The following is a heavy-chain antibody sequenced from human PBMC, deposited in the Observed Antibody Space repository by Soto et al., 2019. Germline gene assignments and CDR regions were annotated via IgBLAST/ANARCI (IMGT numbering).Heavy chain of an antibody. CDR3: ATHATWSPGRFDP. Sequence: PSETLSLTCTVSGESVKSGSYYWNWIRQPPGKGLERIGYIHYSGNTRYNPSLKSRVAMSLDTSKNQFSLKLTSVTAADTAVYYCATHATWSPGRFDPWGQGTLVTVSS. CDR2: IHYSGNT. V-gene: IGHV4-61*01. D-gene: IGHD2-2*01. CDR1: GESVKSGSYY. J-gene: IGHJ5*02.